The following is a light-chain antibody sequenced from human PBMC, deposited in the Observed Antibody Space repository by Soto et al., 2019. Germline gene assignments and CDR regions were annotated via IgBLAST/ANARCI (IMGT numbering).Light chain of an antibody. V-gene: IGLV2-14*01. Sequence: QSALTQPASVSGSPGQSITISCTGTSSDVGGYNYVSWYQQHPGKAPKLMIYDVSNRPSGVSNRSSGSKSGNTASLTISGLQAEDEAEYYCSSYTSSSTLHLVFGGGTKLTVL. CDR3: SSYTSSSTLHLV. CDR2: DVS. J-gene: IGLJ2*01. CDR1: SSDVGGYNY.